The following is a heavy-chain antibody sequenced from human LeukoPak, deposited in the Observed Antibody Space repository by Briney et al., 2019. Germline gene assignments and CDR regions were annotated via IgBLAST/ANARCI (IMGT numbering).Heavy chain of an antibody. CDR2: ISGDGRAT. CDR1: GVIFTDFW. CDR3: ARLYVPEEHSPAWYEAY. Sequence: GGSLSLSCAASGVIFTDFWMHWVCKGPGKEMVWVARISGDGRATTYADSVKGRFTFSRDNAMSTAFLQMEGLRAEGTGIYYCARLYVPEEHSPAWYEAYWGQGILVAVSS. D-gene: IGHD2-2*01. V-gene: IGHV3-74*01. J-gene: IGHJ4*02.